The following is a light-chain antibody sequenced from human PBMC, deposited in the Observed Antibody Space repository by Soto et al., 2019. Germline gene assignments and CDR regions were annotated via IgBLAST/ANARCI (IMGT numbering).Light chain of an antibody. Sequence: QSVLTQPASVSGSPGQSITISCTGSSSDVGGSSYVSWYQQHPGKAPKLMIYEVTDRPSGVSNRFSGSKSGNTASLTISGLQAEDEANYFCSSYALSSTVVIFGGGTKVTVL. J-gene: IGLJ2*01. CDR1: SSDVGGSSY. V-gene: IGLV2-14*03. CDR3: SSYALSSTVVI. CDR2: EVT.